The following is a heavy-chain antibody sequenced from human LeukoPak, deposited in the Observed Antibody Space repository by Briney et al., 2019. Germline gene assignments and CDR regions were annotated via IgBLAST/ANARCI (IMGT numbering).Heavy chain of an antibody. D-gene: IGHD2-21*02. CDR2: ITNSGSYI. J-gene: IGHJ3*02. Sequence: GGSLRLSCAASGFTFSSYSMNWVRQAPGKGLEWFSSITNSGSYIYYADSVKGRFTISRDNAKNSLYLQMNSLRAEDTAVYYCARDSAYCGGDCSSSDAFDIWGQGTMVTVSS. V-gene: IGHV3-21*01. CDR3: ARDSAYCGGDCSSSDAFDI. CDR1: GFTFSSYS.